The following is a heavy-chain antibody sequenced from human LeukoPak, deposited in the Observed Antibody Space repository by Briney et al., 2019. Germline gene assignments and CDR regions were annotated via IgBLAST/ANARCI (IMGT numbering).Heavy chain of an antibody. J-gene: IGHJ4*02. CDR1: GISLSNYA. CDR3: AKRGVVIRGLLVIGYHQEAYHYDF. D-gene: IGHD3-10*01. CDR2: ISERGGST. V-gene: IGHV3-23*01. Sequence: PGGSLRLSCVVSGISLSNYAMTWVRQAPGKGLEWVSYISERGGSTTYADSVKGRFTISRDTSLNTLYLQMNNLRAEETAVYFCAKRGVVIRGLLVIGYHQEAYHYDFWGQGVLVTVSS.